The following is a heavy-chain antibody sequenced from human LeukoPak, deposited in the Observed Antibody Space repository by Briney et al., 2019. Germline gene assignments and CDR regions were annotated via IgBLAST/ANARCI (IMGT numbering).Heavy chain of an antibody. V-gene: IGHV4-59*08. CDR3: ARSDFWSGYYTAYAFDI. Sequence: SETLSLTCTVSGASISSYYWSWIRLPPGKGLQWIGHIYYTGSTNYHPSLKSRVTMSVHTSKNQFSLNLNSVTAADTAVYYCARSDFWSGYYTAYAFDIWGQGTMVTVSS. CDR1: GASISSYY. CDR2: IYYTGST. J-gene: IGHJ3*02. D-gene: IGHD3-3*01.